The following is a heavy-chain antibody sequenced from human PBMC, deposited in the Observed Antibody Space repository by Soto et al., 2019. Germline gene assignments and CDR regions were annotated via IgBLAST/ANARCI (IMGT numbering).Heavy chain of an antibody. J-gene: IGHJ5*02. Sequence: PSETLSLTCTVSGGPISSSSYYWGWIRQPPGKGLEWIGSIYYSGSTYYNPSLKSRVTISVDTSKNQFSLKLSSVTAADTAVYYCARVLGYCSGGSCLNWFDPWGQGTLVTVSS. V-gene: IGHV4-39*01. D-gene: IGHD2-15*01. CDR1: GGPISSSSYY. CDR3: ARVLGYCSGGSCLNWFDP. CDR2: IYYSGST.